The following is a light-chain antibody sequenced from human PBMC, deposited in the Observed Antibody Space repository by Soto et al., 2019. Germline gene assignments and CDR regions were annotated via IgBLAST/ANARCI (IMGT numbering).Light chain of an antibody. CDR3: QQYSSSSLS. Sequence: EVVLTQSPGTLSLSPGERATLSCRASQSVSSSFLAWYQQKPGQAPRLLMYGTSRRAPGVPDTFSVSGSGTDFTLTISRLEPEDFEVYYCQQYSSSSLSFGGGTKVEI. CDR1: QSVSSSF. J-gene: IGKJ4*01. CDR2: GTS. V-gene: IGKV3-20*01.